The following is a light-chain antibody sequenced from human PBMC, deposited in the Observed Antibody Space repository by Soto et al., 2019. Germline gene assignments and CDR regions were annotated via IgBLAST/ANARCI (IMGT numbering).Light chain of an antibody. CDR1: QGINSW. CDR2: ATS. Sequence: DIQMTQSPSSVSASVGDRVTITCRASQGINSWLACYQQKPGKAPKLLIYATSSLQSGVPSRFSGSGSGTDFTLTISSLQPEDFATYYCQQSNSFPLTFGGGTKVEIK. V-gene: IGKV1-12*01. CDR3: QQSNSFPLT. J-gene: IGKJ4*01.